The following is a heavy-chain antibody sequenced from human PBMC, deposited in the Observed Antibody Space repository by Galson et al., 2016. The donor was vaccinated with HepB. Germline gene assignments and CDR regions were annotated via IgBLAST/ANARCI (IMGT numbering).Heavy chain of an antibody. CDR2: MFYSGST. J-gene: IGHJ4*02. Sequence: ETLSLTCTVSGGSIVSSSYYWGWIRQPPGKGLDWIGNMFYSGSTYYNPSLKSRVTISVDTSRNQFSLQLTSVTAADTAVYYCARQSVGAFVYWGQGTLVTVSS. CDR1: GGSIVSSSYY. V-gene: IGHV4-39*01. CDR3: ARQSVGAFVY. D-gene: IGHD1-26*01.